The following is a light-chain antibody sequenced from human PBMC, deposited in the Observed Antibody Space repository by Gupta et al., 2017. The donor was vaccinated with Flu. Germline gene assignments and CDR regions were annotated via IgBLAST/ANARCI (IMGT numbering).Light chain of an antibody. V-gene: IGLV3-21*02. J-gene: IGLJ2*01. CDR2: DDS. CDR1: NLGSKC. CDR3: QVWDGGRDDSGL. Sequence: SYELTQPPSVSVAPGQTARKTRGGNNLGSKCVHWYQQNPGQAPVVVVYDDSDRPSGIPERFSGSHSGNTATLTINRVDAGDEADYYCQVWDGGRDDSGLFGGGTKLTVL.